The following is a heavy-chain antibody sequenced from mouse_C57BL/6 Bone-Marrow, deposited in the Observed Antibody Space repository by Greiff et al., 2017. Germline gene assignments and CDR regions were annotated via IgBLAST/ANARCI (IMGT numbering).Heavy chain of an antibody. Sequence: VQLQQPGAELVMPGASVKLSCKASGYTFTSYWMHWVKQRPGQGLEWIGEIDPSDSYTNYNQKFKGKSTLTVDKSSSTAYMQLSSLTSEDSAVYYCASDGCSYDYAMDYWGQGTSVTVSS. CDR2: IDPSDSYT. D-gene: IGHD1-1*01. CDR3: ASDGCSYDYAMDY. J-gene: IGHJ4*01. V-gene: IGHV1-69*01. CDR1: GYTFTSYW.